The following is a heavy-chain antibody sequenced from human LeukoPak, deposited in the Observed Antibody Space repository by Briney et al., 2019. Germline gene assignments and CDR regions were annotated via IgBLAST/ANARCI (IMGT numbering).Heavy chain of an antibody. D-gene: IGHD4-23*01. CDR3: ARHDYGDNGAFDY. J-gene: IGHJ4*02. Sequence: SETLSLTCTVSGGSVSSYYWSWIRQPPGEGLGGIGYIYYSGSTNYNPSLKSRVTISVDTSKNQFSLKLSSVTAADTAVYYCARHDYGDNGAFDYWGQGTLVTVSS. CDR1: GGSVSSYY. V-gene: IGHV4-59*02. CDR2: IYYSGST.